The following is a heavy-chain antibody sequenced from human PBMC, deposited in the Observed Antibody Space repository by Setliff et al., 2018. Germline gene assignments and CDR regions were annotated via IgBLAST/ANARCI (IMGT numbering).Heavy chain of an antibody. Sequence: SETLSLTCVVDGMSFSEHYWAWIRQSPGKGLEWIGEISHTGSTNYNPSLKSRVTISINTSKKQFSLMMNSVTAADTGVYYCARVPALGGMVGTHGIDYWGQGTLVTVSS. CDR2: ISHTGST. CDR3: ARVPALGGMVGTHGIDY. CDR1: GMSFSEHY. J-gene: IGHJ4*02. V-gene: IGHV4-34*01. D-gene: IGHD1-26*01.